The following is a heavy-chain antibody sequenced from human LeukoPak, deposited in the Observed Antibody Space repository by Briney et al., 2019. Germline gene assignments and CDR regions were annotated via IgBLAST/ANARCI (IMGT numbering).Heavy chain of an antibody. J-gene: IGHJ4*02. CDR1: GFTFSSYE. V-gene: IGHV3-48*03. Sequence: PGGSLRLSCAASGFTFSSYEMNWVRQAPGKGLEWVSYISSSGSTTHYADSVKGPFIISRDNAKNSLYLQMNSLRAEDTAVYYCARVGDICSSTSCYAGGYWGQGTLVTVSS. CDR2: ISSSGSTT. CDR3: ARVGDICSSTSCYAGGY. D-gene: IGHD2-2*01.